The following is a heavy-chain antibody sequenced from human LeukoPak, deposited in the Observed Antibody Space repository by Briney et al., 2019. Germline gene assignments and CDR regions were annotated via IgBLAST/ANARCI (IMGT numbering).Heavy chain of an antibody. V-gene: IGHV3-9*01. CDR3: AKDVNYDSSGSYDY. CDR2: ISWNSGSI. Sequence: GGSLRLSCAASGFTFDDYAMHWVRQAPGEGLEWVSTISWNSGSIGYADSVKGRFTISRDNAKNSLYLQMNSLRAEDTALYYRAKDVNYDSSGSYDYWGQGTLVTVSS. D-gene: IGHD3-22*01. CDR1: GFTFDDYA. J-gene: IGHJ4*02.